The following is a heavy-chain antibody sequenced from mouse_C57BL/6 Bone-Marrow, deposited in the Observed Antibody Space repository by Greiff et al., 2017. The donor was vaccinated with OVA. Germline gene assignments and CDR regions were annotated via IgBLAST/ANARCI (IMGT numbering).Heavy chain of an antibody. CDR2: IRRKSSNYAT. Sequence: EVQGVESGGGLVQPKGSLKLSCAASGFTFNTYAMHWVRQAPGKGLEWVARIRRKSSNYATYYADSVKDRFTISRDDSQSMLYLQMNNLKTEDTAMYYCVRGGVTTVVANYAMDYWGQGTSVTVSS. J-gene: IGHJ4*01. D-gene: IGHD1-1*01. V-gene: IGHV10-3*01. CDR1: GFTFNTYA. CDR3: VRGGVTTVVANYAMDY.